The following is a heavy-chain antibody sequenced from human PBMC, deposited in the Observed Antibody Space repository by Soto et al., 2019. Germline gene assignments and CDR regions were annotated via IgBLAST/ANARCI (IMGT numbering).Heavy chain of an antibody. CDR1: GDSISSSSYY. D-gene: IGHD1-7*01. V-gene: IGHV4-39*01. CDR2: TFYGGRT. CDR3: ARHPSSAETTSGLDL. Sequence: QLQLQESGPGLVTPSETPSLTCFVSGDSISSSSYYWVWIRQPPGKGLEWIGTTFYGGRTYYNPSLKSRVTTSVDTSKNQFSLRLSSVPAVDTAVYYCARHPSSAETTSGLDLWGQGTLVTVSS. J-gene: IGHJ5*02.